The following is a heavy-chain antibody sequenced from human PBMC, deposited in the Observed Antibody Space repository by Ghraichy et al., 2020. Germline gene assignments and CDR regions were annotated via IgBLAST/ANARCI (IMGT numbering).Heavy chain of an antibody. J-gene: IGHJ4*02. Sequence: GSLRLSCAASGFTFSSYAMSWVRQAPGKGLEWVSAFSGSGGSTYYADSVKGRFTISRDNSKNTLYLQMNSLRAEDTAVYYCAKDRSLLQYFDWLLTFDYWGRGTLVTVSS. D-gene: IGHD3-9*01. CDR2: FSGSGGST. CDR3: AKDRSLLQYFDWLLTFDY. CDR1: GFTFSSYA. V-gene: IGHV3-23*01.